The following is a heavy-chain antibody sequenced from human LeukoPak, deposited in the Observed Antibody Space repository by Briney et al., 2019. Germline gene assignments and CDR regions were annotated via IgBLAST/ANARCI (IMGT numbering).Heavy chain of an antibody. D-gene: IGHD3-22*01. CDR3: TRGGYYEPIDS. CDR1: GGSISTYY. V-gene: IGHV4-59*01. CDR2: IYNSGST. Sequence: SETLSLTCSVSGGSISTYYWSWIRQTPGKGLEQIGYIYNSGSTNYNPTLEGRVTMSIDTSKNQFSLKLSSVTAADTAVYYCTRGGYYEPIDSWGQGTLVTVSS. J-gene: IGHJ4*02.